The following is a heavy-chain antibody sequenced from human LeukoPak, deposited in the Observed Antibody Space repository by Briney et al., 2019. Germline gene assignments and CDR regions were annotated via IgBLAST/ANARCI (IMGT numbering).Heavy chain of an antibody. CDR3: AKDLGNRIVGVPAAVY. CDR2: ISGSGGST. V-gene: IGHV3-23*01. CDR1: GFTFSSYA. Sequence: PGGSLRLSCAASGFTFSSYAMSWVRQAPGKGLEWVSAISGSGGSTYYADSVKGRFTISRDNSKNTLYLQMNSLRAEDTAVYYCAKDLGNRIVGVPAAVYWGQGTLVTVSS. J-gene: IGHJ4*02. D-gene: IGHD2-2*01.